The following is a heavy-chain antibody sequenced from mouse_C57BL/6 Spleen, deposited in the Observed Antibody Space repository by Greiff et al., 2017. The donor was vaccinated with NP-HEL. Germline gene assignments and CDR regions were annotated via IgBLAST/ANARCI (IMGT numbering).Heavy chain of an antibody. V-gene: IGHV1-82*01. CDR2: IYPGDGDT. J-gene: IGHJ2*01. D-gene: IGHD2-3*01. CDR3: ARCGYYPLYFDY. CDR1: GYAFSSSW. Sequence: QVQLKESGPELVKPGASVKISCKASGYAFSSSWMNWVKQRPGKGLEWIGRIYPGDGDTNYNGKFKGKATLTADKSSSTAYMQLSSLTSEDSAVYFCARCGYYPLYFDYWGQGTTLTVSS.